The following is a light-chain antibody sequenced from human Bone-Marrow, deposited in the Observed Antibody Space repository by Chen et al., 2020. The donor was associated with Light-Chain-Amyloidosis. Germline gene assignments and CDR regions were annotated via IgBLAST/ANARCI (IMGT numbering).Light chain of an antibody. CDR2: SVD. CDR3: SAWDASLNGPV. Sequence: PPSASGTPGQRVTISCSGSSSNIGRNTVNWYQQLPGTGPKLLIYSVDQRPSGVPDRLSGSKSGTSASPAISGLQSEDEADYYCSAWDASLNGPVFGGGTKLTVI. CDR1: SSNIGRNT. J-gene: IGLJ3*02. V-gene: IGLV1-44*01.